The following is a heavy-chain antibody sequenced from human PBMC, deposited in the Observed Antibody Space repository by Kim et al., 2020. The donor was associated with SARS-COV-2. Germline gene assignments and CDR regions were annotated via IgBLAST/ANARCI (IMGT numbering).Heavy chain of an antibody. D-gene: IGHD3-10*01. CDR3: ARVRGGDY. J-gene: IGHJ4*02. CDR2: SGST. Sequence: SGSTNYTPSLKSRVTISVDTSKNQFSLKLSSVTAADTAVYYCARVRGGDYWGQGTLVTVSS. V-gene: IGHV4-34*01.